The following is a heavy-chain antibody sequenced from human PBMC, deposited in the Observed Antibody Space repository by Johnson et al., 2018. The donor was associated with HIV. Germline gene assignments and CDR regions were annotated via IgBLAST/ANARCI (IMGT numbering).Heavy chain of an antibody. CDR1: GFTFSSYW. D-gene: IGHD2-15*01. CDR3: ARGGGGWGFDPFHI. Sequence: VRLVESGGGVVQPGRSLRLSCAASGFTFSSYWMHWVRQAPRKGLVWVSRINSDGSSTNYADSVKGRFTISRDNARNTMYLQMNSLRPEDTALYYCARGGGGWGFDPFHIWGQGTMVTVSS. J-gene: IGHJ3*02. CDR2: INSDGSST. V-gene: IGHV3-74*02.